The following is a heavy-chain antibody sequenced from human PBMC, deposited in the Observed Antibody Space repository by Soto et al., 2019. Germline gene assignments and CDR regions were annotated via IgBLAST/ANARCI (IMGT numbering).Heavy chain of an antibody. CDR2: ISAYNGNT. CDR3: ARVGLLRFTYYYYMHV. CDR1: GYTFTSYG. Sequence: GASVKVSCKASGYTFTSYGISWVRQAPGQGLEWMGWISAYNGNTNYAQKLQGRVTMTTDTSTSTAYMELRSLRSDDTAVYYCARVGLLRFTYYYYMHVWGKGTTVTVSS. J-gene: IGHJ6*03. D-gene: IGHD3-3*01. V-gene: IGHV1-18*01.